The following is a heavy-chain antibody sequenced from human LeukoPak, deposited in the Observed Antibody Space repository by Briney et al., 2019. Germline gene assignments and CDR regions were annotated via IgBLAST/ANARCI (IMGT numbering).Heavy chain of an antibody. D-gene: IGHD4-23*01. CDR1: GGSISSSSYY. CDR3: ARVTSGGNSAIDY. J-gene: IGHJ4*02. CDR2: IYYSGST. Sequence: SETLSLTCTVSGGSISSSSYYWGWIRQPPGKGLEWIGSIYYSGSTYYNPSLKSRVTISVDTSKNQFSLKLSSVTAADTAVYYCARVTSGGNSAIDYWGQGTLVTVSS. V-gene: IGHV4-39*07.